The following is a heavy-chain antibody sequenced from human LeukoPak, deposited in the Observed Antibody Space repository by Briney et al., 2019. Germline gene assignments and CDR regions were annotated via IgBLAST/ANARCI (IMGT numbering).Heavy chain of an antibody. D-gene: IGHD6-13*01. J-gene: IGHJ4*02. Sequence: PGGSLRLSCAASGFTFSSYSMNWVRQAPGKGLEWVSSISSSSSYIYCADSVKGRFTISRDNAKNSLYLQMNSLRAEDTAVYYCAKDKCKKCGSSFYYFDYWGQGTLVTVSS. CDR1: GFTFSSYS. CDR2: ISSSSSYI. V-gene: IGHV3-21*01. CDR3: AKDKCKKCGSSFYYFDY.